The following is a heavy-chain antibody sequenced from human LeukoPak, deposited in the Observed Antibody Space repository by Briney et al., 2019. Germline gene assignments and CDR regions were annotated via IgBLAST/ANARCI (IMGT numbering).Heavy chain of an antibody. CDR3: ARDTGRTAVTTRHFDY. V-gene: IGHV1-18*01. CDR2: ISAYNANT. Sequence: GASVKVSCKASGYTFTSYGISWVRQAPGLGLEWMGWISAYNANTNYAQKLQGRVTMTTNTSTSRAYMELRSLRSDDTAVYYCARDTGRTAVTTRHFDYWGQGTLVTVSS. D-gene: IGHD4-17*01. J-gene: IGHJ4*02. CDR1: GYTFTSYG.